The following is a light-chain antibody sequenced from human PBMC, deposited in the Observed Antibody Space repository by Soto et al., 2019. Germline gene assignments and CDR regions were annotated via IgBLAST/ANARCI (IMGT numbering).Light chain of an antibody. Sequence: QSVLTQPASVSGSPGQSITISCTGTSGDVGSYNLVSWYQQYPGKAPKLMIYEGSKRPSGVSNRFFGSKSGNTASLTISGLQAEDEADYYCCSYAGSNTPVVFGGGTQLTVL. CDR3: CSYAGSNTPVV. CDR2: EGS. J-gene: IGLJ2*01. V-gene: IGLV2-23*01. CDR1: SGDVGSYNL.